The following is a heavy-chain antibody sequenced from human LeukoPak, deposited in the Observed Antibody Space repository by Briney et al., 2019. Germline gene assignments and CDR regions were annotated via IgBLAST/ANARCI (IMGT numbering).Heavy chain of an antibody. CDR1: GFIFSSYW. V-gene: IGHV3-74*01. CDR3: ANLPSYYYDSSEGAFDI. CDR2: INSDGSST. D-gene: IGHD3-22*01. J-gene: IGHJ3*02. Sequence: GGSLRLSCAASGFIFSSYWMHWVRQAPGKGLVWVSRINSDGSSTSYADSVKGRFTISRDNAKNTLYLQMNSLRAEDTAVYYCANLPSYYYDSSEGAFDIWGQGTMVTVSS.